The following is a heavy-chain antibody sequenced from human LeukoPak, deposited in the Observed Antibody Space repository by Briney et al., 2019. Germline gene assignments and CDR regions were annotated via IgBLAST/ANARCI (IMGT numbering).Heavy chain of an antibody. Sequence: PSETLSLTCTVSGGSISSGGHYWSWIRQPPGKGLEWIGYIYYSGSTYYNPSLKSRVTISVDTSKNQFSLKLSSVTAADTAVYYCARAEYSNYVYFDYWGQGTLVTASS. V-gene: IGHV4-30-4*08. CDR3: ARAEYSNYVYFDY. J-gene: IGHJ4*02. CDR2: IYYSGST. D-gene: IGHD4-11*01. CDR1: GGSISSGGHY.